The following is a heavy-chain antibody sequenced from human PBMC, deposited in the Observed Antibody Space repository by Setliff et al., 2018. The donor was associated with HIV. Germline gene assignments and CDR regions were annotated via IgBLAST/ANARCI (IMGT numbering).Heavy chain of an antibody. CDR1: GFGFPNYA. Sequence: PGGSLRLSWVASGFGFPNYAMGWVRQAPGKGLEWVSSVSVSGGSTYYAEAVKGRFTISRENSKNTVFLEMSSLRAEDTAVYFCAKAIYGVVMDCFDSWGRGTLVTVSS. V-gene: IGHV3-23*01. CDR2: VSVSGGST. D-gene: IGHD3-3*01. CDR3: AKAIYGVVMDCFDS. J-gene: IGHJ4*02.